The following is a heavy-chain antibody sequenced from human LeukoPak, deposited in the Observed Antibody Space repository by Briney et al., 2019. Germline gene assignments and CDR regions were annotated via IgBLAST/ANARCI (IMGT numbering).Heavy chain of an antibody. D-gene: IGHD2-2*01. J-gene: IGHJ1*01. Sequence: GGSLRLSCAASGFTFSSYEMNWVRQAPGKGLEWVSYISSSGSTIYYADSVKGRFTISRDNAKNSLYLQMNSLRAEDTAVYYCAGEVPAAILSSYHFQHWGQGTLVTVSS. CDR1: GFTFSSYE. V-gene: IGHV3-48*03. CDR3: AGEVPAAILSSYHFQH. CDR2: ISSSGSTI.